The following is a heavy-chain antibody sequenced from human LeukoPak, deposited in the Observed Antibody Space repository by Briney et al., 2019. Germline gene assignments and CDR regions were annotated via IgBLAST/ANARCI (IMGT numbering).Heavy chain of an antibody. D-gene: IGHD6-19*01. CDR2: ISSSGSTI. CDR3: ARVFSSGPENDY. J-gene: IGHJ4*02. Sequence: QPGGSLRLSCAASGFTFSSYEMNWVRQAPGKGLEWVSYISSSGSTIYYADSVKGRFTISRDNAKNSLYLQMNSLRAEDTAVYYCARVFSSGPENDYWGQGTLVTVSS. CDR1: GFTFSSYE. V-gene: IGHV3-48*03.